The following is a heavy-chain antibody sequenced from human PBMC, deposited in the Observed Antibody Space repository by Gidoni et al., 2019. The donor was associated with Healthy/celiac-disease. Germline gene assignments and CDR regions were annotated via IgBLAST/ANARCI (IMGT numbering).Heavy chain of an antibody. CDR3: ARDRGYSYGDDYYYGMDV. CDR2: INPNSGGT. CDR1: GYTFTGYY. Sequence: QVQLVQSGAEVTNPGASVKVSCKASGYTFTGYYMNCVRPAPGQGLEWMGWINPNSGGTNYAQKFQGWVTMTRDTSISTAYMELSRLRSDDTAVYYCARDRGYSYGDDYYYGMDVWGQGTTVTVSS. D-gene: IGHD5-18*01. V-gene: IGHV1-2*04. J-gene: IGHJ6*02.